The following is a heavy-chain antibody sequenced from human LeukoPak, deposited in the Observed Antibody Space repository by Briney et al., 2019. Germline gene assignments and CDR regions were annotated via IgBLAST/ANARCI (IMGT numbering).Heavy chain of an antibody. J-gene: IGHJ3*02. V-gene: IGHV4-39*07. D-gene: IGHD3-22*01. CDR3: ARGGVTNPRMRYYYDSSGDKGAAAFDI. CDR1: GGSISTSNYY. Sequence: PSETLSLTCTVSGGSISTSNYYWGWIRQPPGKGLEWIGNIFYSGSTYYNPSLKSRVNISVDTSKNQFSLKLSSVTAADTAVYYCARGGVTNPRMRYYYDSSGDKGAAAFDIWGQGTMVTVSS. CDR2: IFYSGST.